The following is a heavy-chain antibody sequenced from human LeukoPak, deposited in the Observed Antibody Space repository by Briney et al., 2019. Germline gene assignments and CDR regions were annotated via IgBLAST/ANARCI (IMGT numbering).Heavy chain of an antibody. Sequence: GASVKVSCKASGYTFTNYGLSWVRQAPGQGLEWMGWINIYNDNTNYAQKLQGRVTMTTDTSTSTAYMELRNLISDDTAMYYCARTSGYGSSWHSYWGQGTLVTVSS. CDR3: ARTSGYGSSWHSY. J-gene: IGHJ4*02. CDR1: GYTFTNYG. D-gene: IGHD6-13*01. V-gene: IGHV1-18*01. CDR2: INIYNDNT.